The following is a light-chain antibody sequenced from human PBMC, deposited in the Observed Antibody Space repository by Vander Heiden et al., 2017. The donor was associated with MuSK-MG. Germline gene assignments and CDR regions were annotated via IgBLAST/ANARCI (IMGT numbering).Light chain of an antibody. CDR1: SSNIGGNT. CDR2: SNN. V-gene: IGLV1-44*01. CDR3: ASWDDSLNGVV. Sequence: QSVLTQPPSASGTPGQRVTIFCSGSSSNIGGNTVNWYQQLPGTAPKLLIYSNNQRPSGVPDRFSGSKSGTSASLAIGGLQSEDETDYYCASWDDSLNGVVFGGGTKVTVI. J-gene: IGLJ2*01.